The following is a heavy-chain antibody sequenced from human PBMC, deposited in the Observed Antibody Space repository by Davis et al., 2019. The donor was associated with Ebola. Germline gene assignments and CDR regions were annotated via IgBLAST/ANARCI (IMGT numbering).Heavy chain of an antibody. J-gene: IGHJ6*02. D-gene: IGHD3-22*01. V-gene: IGHV4-34*01. Sequence: SETLSLTCAVYGGSFSGYYWSWIRQPPGKGLEWIGEINHSGSTNYNPSLKSRVTISVDTSKNQFSLKLSSVTAADTAVYYCARHAVITRYYYYGMDVWGQGTTVTVSS. CDR1: GGSFSGYY. CDR3: ARHAVITRYYYYGMDV. CDR2: INHSGST.